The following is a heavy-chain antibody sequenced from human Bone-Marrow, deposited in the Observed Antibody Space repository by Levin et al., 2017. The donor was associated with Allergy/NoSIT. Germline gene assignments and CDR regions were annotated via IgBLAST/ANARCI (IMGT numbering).Heavy chain of an antibody. CDR1: GSSFSGGFH. Sequence: SQTLSLTCTVSGSSFSGGFHWGWSRQPPGKGLEVIGRIYHNGNTNYNPSLKSRVTISLDTSKNKFSLNLSSVTAADTAVYYCARAVGVVIPAAIDSWGQGNLVTVSS. D-gene: IGHD3-3*01. CDR2: IYHNGNT. CDR3: ARAVGVVIPAAIDS. V-gene: IGHV4-38-2*02. J-gene: IGHJ4*02.